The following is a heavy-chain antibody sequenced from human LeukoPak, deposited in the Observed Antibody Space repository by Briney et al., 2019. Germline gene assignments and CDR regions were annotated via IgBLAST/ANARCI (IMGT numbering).Heavy chain of an antibody. V-gene: IGHV3-30-3*01. CDR3: ARDGPSSGHYYFDY. D-gene: IGHD3-22*01. Sequence: GRSLRLSCAASGFTFSSYAMHWVRQAPGKGLEWVAVISYDGSNKYYADSVKGRFTISRDNSKDTLYLQINSLRAEDTAVYYCARDGPSSGHYYFDYWGQGTLVTVSS. CDR1: GFTFSSYA. J-gene: IGHJ4*02. CDR2: ISYDGSNK.